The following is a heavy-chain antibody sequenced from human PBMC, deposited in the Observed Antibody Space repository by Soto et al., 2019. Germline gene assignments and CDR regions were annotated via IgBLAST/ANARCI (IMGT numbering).Heavy chain of an antibody. CDR3: ARHRDSSGLDV. D-gene: IGHD3-22*01. J-gene: IGHJ6*02. Sequence: QVQLVESGGGVVQPGRSLRLSCAASGFTFSSYGMHWVRQAPGKGLEWVAVIWYDGSNKYYADSVKGRFTISRDNSKNTLYLQMNSLRVEDTAVYYCARHRDSSGLDVWGQGTTVTVSS. V-gene: IGHV3-33*01. CDR1: GFTFSSYG. CDR2: IWYDGSNK.